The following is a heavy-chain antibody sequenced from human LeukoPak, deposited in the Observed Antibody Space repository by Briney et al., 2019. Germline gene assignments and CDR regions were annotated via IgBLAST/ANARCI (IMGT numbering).Heavy chain of an antibody. CDR3: TRDRRDCSSGTCYGWFDP. V-gene: IGHV3-74*01. CDR2: INTDGSST. Sequence: PGGSLRLSCAASGFTFSSYWMHWVRQGPGKGLVWVSHINTDGSSTTYADSVKGRFTISRDNAKNTLYLQMNTVRVEDTAVYYCTRDRRDCSSGTCYGWFDPWGQGALVTVSS. CDR1: GFTFSSYW. D-gene: IGHD2-15*01. J-gene: IGHJ5*02.